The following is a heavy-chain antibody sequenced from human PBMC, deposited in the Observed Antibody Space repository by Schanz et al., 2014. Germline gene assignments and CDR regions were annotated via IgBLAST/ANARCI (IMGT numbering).Heavy chain of an antibody. Sequence: VQLEQSGAEVKKPGSSVKVSCKASGGTFSSFGINWVRQAPGQGLEWMGRIIPIHGIVNYAQRFQDRVRITADKSTSTAYMELSSLRYEDTALYYCARGTMPGTFDIWGQGTMVTVSS. D-gene: IGHD2-2*01. J-gene: IGHJ3*02. CDR1: GGTFSSFG. CDR3: ARGTMPGTFDI. CDR2: IIPIHGIV. V-gene: IGHV1-69*02.